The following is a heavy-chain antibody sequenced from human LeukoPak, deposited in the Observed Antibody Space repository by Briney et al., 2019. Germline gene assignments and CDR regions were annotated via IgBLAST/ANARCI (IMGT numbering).Heavy chain of an antibody. J-gene: IGHJ4*02. Sequence: SETLSLTCAVYGGSFTTYYWSWIRQPPGKGLEWIGEINHRGSTNYNPSLKSRVTISVDTSKHQFSLNLNSLTAADTAIYYCARVLSDSSGYNFEYWGQGTLVTVSS. CDR2: INHRGST. CDR1: GGSFTTYY. CDR3: ARVLSDSSGYNFEY. D-gene: IGHD5-18*01. V-gene: IGHV4-34*01.